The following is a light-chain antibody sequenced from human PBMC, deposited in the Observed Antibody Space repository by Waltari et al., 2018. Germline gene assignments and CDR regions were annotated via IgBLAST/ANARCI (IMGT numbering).Light chain of an antibody. Sequence: SSELTQDPAVSVAVGQTVTITCQGNSLRSYYASWYQQRPGQAPILVIYDQNTRPSGVPDRFSGSRSDNTASLTITGAQAEDEASYYCHSRDGSGSGGSFGGGTKLTVL. J-gene: IGLJ2*01. V-gene: IGLV3-19*01. CDR3: HSRDGSGSGGS. CDR1: SLRSYY. CDR2: DQN.